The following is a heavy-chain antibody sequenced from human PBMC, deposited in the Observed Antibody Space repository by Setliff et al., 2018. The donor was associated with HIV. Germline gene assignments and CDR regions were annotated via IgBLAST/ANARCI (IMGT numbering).Heavy chain of an antibody. D-gene: IGHD3-10*01. CDR1: GGSFSTYY. Sequence: KPSETLSLTCTVSGGSFSTYYWSWIRQPAGEGPEYIGRVHSTGTTIYNPSLKSRVTMSVGASKNQLSLKLRSVTAADTAVYYCARARITMIGGRLEPYAFDRWGQGTKVTVSS. CDR3: ARARITMIGGRLEPYAFDR. CDR2: VHSTGTT. V-gene: IGHV4-4*07. J-gene: IGHJ3*01.